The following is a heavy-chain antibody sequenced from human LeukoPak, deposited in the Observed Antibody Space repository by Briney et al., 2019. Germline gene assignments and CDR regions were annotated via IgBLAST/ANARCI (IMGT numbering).Heavy chain of an antibody. J-gene: IGHJ4*02. V-gene: IGHV3-30*04. CDR2: ISYDGSNK. Sequence: PGGSLRLSCAASGFTFSTYAMHWVRQAPGKGLEWVAVISYDGSNKYYADSVKGRFTISRDNSKNTLYLQMNSLRAEDTAVYYCARGPYYYDTSGYYPRDYWGQGTLVTVSS. CDR3: ARGPYYYDTSGYYPRDY. CDR1: GFTFSTYA. D-gene: IGHD3-22*01.